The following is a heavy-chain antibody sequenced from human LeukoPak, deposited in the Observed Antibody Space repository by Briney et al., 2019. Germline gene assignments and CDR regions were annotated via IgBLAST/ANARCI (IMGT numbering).Heavy chain of an antibody. CDR1: GGSISSYY. Sequence: SETLSLTCTVSGGSISSYYWSWIRQPPGKGLEWIGYIYTSGSTNYNPSLKSRVTISVDTSKNQFSPKLSSVTAADTAVYYCAREGDSSGYWALWGQGTLVTVSS. D-gene: IGHD3-22*01. CDR3: AREGDSSGYWAL. V-gene: IGHV4-4*09. J-gene: IGHJ4*02. CDR2: IYTSGST.